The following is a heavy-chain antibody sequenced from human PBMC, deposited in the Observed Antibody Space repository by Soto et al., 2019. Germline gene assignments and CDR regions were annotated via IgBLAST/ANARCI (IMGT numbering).Heavy chain of an antibody. D-gene: IGHD6-13*01. Sequence: QVQLQESGPGLVKPSQTLSLTCTVSGGSISSGGYYWSWIRQHPGTGWEWIGYIYYSGSTSYNPSLKSRVTICVDTATNQFSLKLSSVTAADTAVYYCARDYTGSSWARLWYFDLWGRGTLVTVSS. CDR1: GGSISSGGYY. CDR2: IYYSGST. J-gene: IGHJ2*01. CDR3: ARDYTGSSWARLWYFDL. V-gene: IGHV4-31*03.